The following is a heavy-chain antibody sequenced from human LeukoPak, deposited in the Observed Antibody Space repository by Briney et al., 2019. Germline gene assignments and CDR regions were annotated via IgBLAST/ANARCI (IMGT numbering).Heavy chain of an antibody. CDR3: ARRLRTGGFDI. CDR2: IQPADSQT. V-gene: IGHV5-51*01. Sequence: GESLKISCMGSGYSFTTYWIDWVRQVPGKGLEWMGLIQPADSQTRYNPSFQGQVTLSDDKSNNTAYLQWSSLRPSDTAMYYCARRLRTGGFDIWGQGTEVTVSS. D-gene: IGHD1-1*01. CDR1: GYSFTTYW. J-gene: IGHJ3*02.